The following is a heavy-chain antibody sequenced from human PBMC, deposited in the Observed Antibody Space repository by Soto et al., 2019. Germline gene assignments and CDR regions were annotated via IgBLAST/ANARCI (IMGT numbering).Heavy chain of an antibody. CDR2: IKSKTDGGTT. D-gene: IGHD3-3*01. J-gene: IGHJ3*02. CDR3: TTGSITIFGVVIQAFDI. Sequence: GGSLRLSCAASGFTFSNAWMSWVRQAPGKGLEWVGRIKSKTDGGTTDYAAPVKGRFTISRDDSKNTLYLQMNSLKTEDTAVYYCTTGSITIFGVVIQAFDIWGQGTMVTVSS. CDR1: GFTFSNAW. V-gene: IGHV3-15*01.